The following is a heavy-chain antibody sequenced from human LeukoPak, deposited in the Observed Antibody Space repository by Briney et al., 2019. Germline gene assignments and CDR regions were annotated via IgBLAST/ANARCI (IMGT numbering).Heavy chain of an antibody. V-gene: IGHV4-39*01. CDR2: IYYSGST. J-gene: IGHJ4*02. CDR1: GGSISSSSYY. Sequence: SETLSLTCTVSGGSISSSSYYWGWIRQPPGKGLEWIGSIYYSGSTYYNPSLKSRVTISVDTSKNQFSLKLSSVTAADTAVYYCARPSGGGVIPISYFDYWGQGTLVTVSS. D-gene: IGHD3-16*02. CDR3: ARPSGGGVIPISYFDY.